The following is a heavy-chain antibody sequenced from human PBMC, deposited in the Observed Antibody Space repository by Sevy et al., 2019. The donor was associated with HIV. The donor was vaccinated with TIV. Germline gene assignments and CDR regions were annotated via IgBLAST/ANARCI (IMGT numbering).Heavy chain of an antibody. CDR2: VFYFGST. D-gene: IGHD3-9*01. CDR3: ARDQYYDIGTGLYAMDV. V-gene: IGHV4-61*01. Sequence: SETLSLICSVSGASVSAANDYWSWIRQPPGKGLEWIGNVFYFGSTNYNPSLKGRVTISLDTSKKQFSLKLNSVTAADTAVYYCARDQYYDIGTGLYAMDVWGQGTTVTVSS. J-gene: IGHJ6*02. CDR1: GASVSAANDY.